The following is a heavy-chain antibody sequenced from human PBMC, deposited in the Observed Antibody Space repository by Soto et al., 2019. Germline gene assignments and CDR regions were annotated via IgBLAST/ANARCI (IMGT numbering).Heavy chain of an antibody. CDR1: GGSIRTSNW. Sequence: SETLSLTCAVSGGSIRTSNWWSWVRQPPGKGLEWIGEIYHSGSTNYNPSLKSRVTISVDKSKNQFSLKLSSVTAADTAVYYCARDTAGGGSGSYKGEAFDIWGQGTMVT. CDR3: ARDTAGGGSGSYKGEAFDI. J-gene: IGHJ3*02. CDR2: IYHSGST. D-gene: IGHD3-10*01. V-gene: IGHV4-4*02.